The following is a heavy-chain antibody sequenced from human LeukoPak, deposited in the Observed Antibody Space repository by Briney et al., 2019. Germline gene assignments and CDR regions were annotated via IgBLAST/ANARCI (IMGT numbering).Heavy chain of an antibody. V-gene: IGHV3-21*01. D-gene: IGHD3-22*01. J-gene: IGHJ4*02. CDR2: ISGSSSYI. CDR1: GFTFSSYS. Sequence: NTGGSLRLSCAASGFTFSSYSMTWVRQAPGKGLEWVSSISGSSSYIYYADSVKGRFTISRDNAKNSLYLQMNSLRAEDTAVYYCARDSRASSGYYFWGQGTLVTVSS. CDR3: ARDSRASSGYYF.